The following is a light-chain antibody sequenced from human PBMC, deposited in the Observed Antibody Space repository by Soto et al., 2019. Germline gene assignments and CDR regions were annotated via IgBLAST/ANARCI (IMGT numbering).Light chain of an antibody. CDR3: VAWDDSLNGPL. Sequence: QSVLTQPPSASGTPGQRVTISCSGSSSNIVKNYVYWYQQVPGTAPKVLIYTDSLRPSGVPGRFTAFKSGTSASLAISGLQSEDEADYYCVAWDDSLNGPLFGGGTKLTVL. J-gene: IGLJ2*01. CDR1: SSNIVKNY. V-gene: IGLV1-44*01. CDR2: TDS.